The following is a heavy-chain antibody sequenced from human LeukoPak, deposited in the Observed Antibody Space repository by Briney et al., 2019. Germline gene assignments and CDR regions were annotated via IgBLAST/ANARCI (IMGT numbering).Heavy chain of an antibody. CDR3: ARGPDLSGYYSWVDY. Sequence: ASVKVSCKASGYTFTSYGISWVRQAPGQGLEWMGWISSYNGNTNYAQKLQGRVTMTTDTSTSTAYMELRSLRSDDTAVYYCARGPDLSGYYSWVDYWGQGTLVTVSS. CDR1: GYTFTSYG. D-gene: IGHD3-22*01. J-gene: IGHJ4*02. CDR2: ISSYNGNT. V-gene: IGHV1-18*01.